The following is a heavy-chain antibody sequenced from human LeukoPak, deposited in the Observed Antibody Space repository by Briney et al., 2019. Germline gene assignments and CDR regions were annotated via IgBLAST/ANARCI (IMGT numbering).Heavy chain of an antibody. J-gene: IGHJ3*02. V-gene: IGHV3-21*01. D-gene: IGHD3-10*01. CDR2: ISSSSSYI. CDR3: ARKVLIRGVTAYDAFDI. CDR1: GFTFSSYW. Sequence: GGSLRLSCAASGFTFSSYWMSWVRQAPGKGLEWVSSISSSSSYIYYADSVKGRFTISRDNAKNSLYLQMNSLRAEDTAVYYCARKVLIRGVTAYDAFDIWGQGTMVTVSS.